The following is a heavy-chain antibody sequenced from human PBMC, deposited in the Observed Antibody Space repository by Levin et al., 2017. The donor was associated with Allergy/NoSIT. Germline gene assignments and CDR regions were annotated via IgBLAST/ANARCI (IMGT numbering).Heavy chain of an antibody. Sequence: GGSLRLSCTGSGFTFGDYAMSWVRQAPGKGLEWVGFTRNKAHGGTTEYAASVKGRLTISRDDSKSIAYLQMNSLKTEDTAVYFCARGGPPNYDYNWGSYRDGYFDYWGQGTLVTVSS. CDR1: GFTFGDYA. CDR2: TRNKAHGGTT. J-gene: IGHJ4*02. V-gene: IGHV3-49*04. CDR3: ARGGPPNYDYNWGSYRDGYFDY. D-gene: IGHD3-16*02.